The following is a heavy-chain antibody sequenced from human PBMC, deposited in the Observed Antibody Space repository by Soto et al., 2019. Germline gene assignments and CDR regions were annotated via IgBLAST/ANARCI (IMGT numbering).Heavy chain of an antibody. V-gene: IGHV3-7*01. D-gene: IGHD2-2*01. CDR1: GFTFGSYW. CDR2: IKQDGSEK. J-gene: IGHJ5*02. Sequence: TGGSLRLSCAASGFTFGSYWMSWVRQAPGKGLEWVANIKQDGSEKYYVDSVKGRFTISRDNAKNSLYLQMNSLRAEDTAVYYCARVRFRSTSRNRNWFDPWGQGTLVTAPQ. CDR3: ARVRFRSTSRNRNWFDP.